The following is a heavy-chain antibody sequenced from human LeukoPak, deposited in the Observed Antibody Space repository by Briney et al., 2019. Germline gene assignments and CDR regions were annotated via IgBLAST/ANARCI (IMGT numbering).Heavy chain of an antibody. V-gene: IGHV3-11*04. CDR2: ISISTSSI. CDR1: GGSFSGYY. CDR3: AREPTYSSSWYTNCDY. D-gene: IGHD6-13*01. Sequence: LSLTCAVYGGSFSGYYWSWIRQPPGKGLEWVSYISISTSSIYYADSVKGRFTISRDNAKNSLYLQMNSLRAEDTAVYYCAREPTYSSSWYTNCDYWGQGTLVTVSS. J-gene: IGHJ4*02.